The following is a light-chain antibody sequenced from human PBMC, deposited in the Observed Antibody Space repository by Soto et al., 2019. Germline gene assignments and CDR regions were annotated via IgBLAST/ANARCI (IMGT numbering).Light chain of an antibody. CDR2: GVS. Sequence: EVVLTQSPGTLSLSPGESATLSCRASQSVSSNYLAWYQQKPGQAPRLLIYGVSTRATGIPDRFSGSGSGTDFSLTISRLEPEDFALYYCQQYFTSPLTFGGGTKVEI. V-gene: IGKV3-20*01. CDR3: QQYFTSPLT. J-gene: IGKJ4*01. CDR1: QSVSSNY.